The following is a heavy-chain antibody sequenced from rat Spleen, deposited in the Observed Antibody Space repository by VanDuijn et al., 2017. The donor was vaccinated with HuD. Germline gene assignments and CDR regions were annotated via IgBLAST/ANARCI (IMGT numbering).Heavy chain of an antibody. Sequence: EVQLVESGGGLVQPGRSMKLSCAASGFTFNDYYMAWVRQAPKKGLEWVASISYEGSSTYYGDSVKGRFTFSRDNAKSTLYLQMNSLRSEDTATYYCVRHGYTRYYFDYWGQGVMVTVSS. J-gene: IGHJ2*01. CDR3: VRHGYTRYYFDY. V-gene: IGHV5-22*01. CDR1: GFTFNDYY. D-gene: IGHD1-9*01. CDR2: ISYEGSST.